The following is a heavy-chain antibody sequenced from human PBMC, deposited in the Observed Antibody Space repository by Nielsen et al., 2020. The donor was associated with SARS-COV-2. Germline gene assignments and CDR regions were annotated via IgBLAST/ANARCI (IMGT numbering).Heavy chain of an antibody. CDR3: AKGSVYMEYFDH. Sequence: GGSLRLSCAASGFRVSQFGMHWVRQAPGKGLEWVAVIWYDGGNEYYADSVKGRFTISRDNSKNTLYVQMNSLRAEDTAVYFCAKGSVYMEYFDHWGQGTLVTVSS. CDR1: GFRVSQFG. CDR2: IWYDGGNE. V-gene: IGHV3-33*06. D-gene: IGHD5-18*01. J-gene: IGHJ1*01.